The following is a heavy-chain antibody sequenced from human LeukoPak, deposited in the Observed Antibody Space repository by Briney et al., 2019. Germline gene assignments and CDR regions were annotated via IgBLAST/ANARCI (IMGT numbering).Heavy chain of an antibody. CDR2: IKDKSDGGKT. Sequence: GGSLRLSCAASRFILNNAWMSWVRQAPGKGLEWVGRIKDKSDGGKTDYAAPVKGRFTISRDDSKNTLYLQMNSLKTEDTAVYYCAAERYSSTWYFDYWGQGILVAVSS. CDR3: AAERYSSTWYFDY. V-gene: IGHV3-15*01. CDR1: RFILNNAW. J-gene: IGHJ4*02. D-gene: IGHD6-13*01.